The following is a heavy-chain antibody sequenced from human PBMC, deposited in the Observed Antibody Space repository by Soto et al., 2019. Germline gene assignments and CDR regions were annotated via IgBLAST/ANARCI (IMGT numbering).Heavy chain of an antibody. V-gene: IGHV1-2*02. J-gene: IGHJ5*02. CDR1: GYTFTDYF. CDR3: ARVTLKAGNWFDP. CDR2: INPKSRGT. Sequence: ASVKVSCRASGYTFTDYFIHWVRQAPGQGFEWMGWINPKSRGTTYAQKFQGRVTMTRDTSDSTAYMELRGLRSDDTAIYYCARVTLKAGNWFDPWGQGTLVTVSS.